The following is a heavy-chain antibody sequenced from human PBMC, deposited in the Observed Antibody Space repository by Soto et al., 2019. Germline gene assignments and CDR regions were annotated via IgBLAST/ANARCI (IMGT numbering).Heavy chain of an antibody. V-gene: IGHV3-21*01. D-gene: IGHD6-6*01. CDR2: ISSSSSYI. J-gene: IGHJ4*02. Sequence: GGSLKISCAASGVTFRSYSMNWVRQAPGKGLEWVSSISSSSSYIYYADSVKGRFTISRDNAKNSLYLQMNSLRAEDTAVYYCARDQYYSSSSDYWGQGTLVTVSS. CDR1: GVTFRSYS. CDR3: ARDQYYSSSSDY.